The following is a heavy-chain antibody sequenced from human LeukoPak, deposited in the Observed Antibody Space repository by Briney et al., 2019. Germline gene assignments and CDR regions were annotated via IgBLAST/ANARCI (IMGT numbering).Heavy chain of an antibody. CDR1: GFTFSSYE. CDR3: ASGLPGMAVEKIY. CDR2: ISSSGSTI. V-gene: IGHV3-48*03. D-gene: IGHD6-19*01. J-gene: IGHJ4*02. Sequence: PGGSLRLSCAASGFTFSSYEMNWVRQAPGKGLEWVSYISSSGSTIYYADSVKGRFTISRDNAKNSLYLQMNSLRAEDTAVYYCASGLPGMAVEKIYWGQGTLVTVSS.